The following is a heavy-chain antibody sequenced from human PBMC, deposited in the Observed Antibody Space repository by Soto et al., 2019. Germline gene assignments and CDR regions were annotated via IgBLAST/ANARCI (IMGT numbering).Heavy chain of an antibody. CDR1: GYTFTNYD. CDR3: ARDLYSGYDYCSGY. CDR2: VSADNGHT. J-gene: IGHJ4*02. D-gene: IGHD5-12*01. Sequence: QVPLVQSGAEVKKPGASVKVSCKASGYTFTNYDISWVRQAPGQGLEWMGWVSADNGHTNYAQKLQGRVTMTTDTSTNTAYMELRSLRSDDTAVYYCARDLYSGYDYCSGYWGQGTLVTVSS. V-gene: IGHV1-18*04.